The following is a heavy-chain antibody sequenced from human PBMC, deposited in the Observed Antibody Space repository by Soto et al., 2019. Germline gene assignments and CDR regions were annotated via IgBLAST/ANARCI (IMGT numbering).Heavy chain of an antibody. Sequence: ASVKVSCKVSGYTLTELSMHWVRQAPGKGHEWKGGFDPEDGETIYAQKFQGRVTMTEDTSTDTAYMELSSLRSEDTAVYYCATVGYYDSSGYYFIPLFDYWGQGTLVTVS. CDR3: ATVGYYDSSGYYFIPLFDY. CDR2: FDPEDGET. D-gene: IGHD3-22*01. V-gene: IGHV1-24*01. CDR1: GYTLTELS. J-gene: IGHJ4*02.